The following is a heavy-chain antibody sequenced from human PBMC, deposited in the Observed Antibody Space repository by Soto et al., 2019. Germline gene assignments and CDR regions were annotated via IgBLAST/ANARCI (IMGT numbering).Heavy chain of an antibody. J-gene: IGHJ5*01. CDR1: GGTFSSYA. Sequence: QVQLVQSGAEVKKPGSSVKVSCKASGGTFSSYAISWVRQAPGQGLEWMGGIIPILGTANYAQKFQGRVTITADESTSTAYMERSSLRSDDTAVYYCARAEYSNTGRHYWFDSWGRRTLVSVAS. D-gene: IGHD4-4*01. V-gene: IGHV1-69*11. CDR2: IIPILGTA. CDR3: ARAEYSNTGRHYWFDS.